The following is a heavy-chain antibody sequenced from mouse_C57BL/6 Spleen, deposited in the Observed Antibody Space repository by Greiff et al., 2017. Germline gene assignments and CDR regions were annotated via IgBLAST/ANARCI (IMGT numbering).Heavy chain of an antibody. CDR1: GYTFTSYW. CDR2: IHPNSGST. D-gene: IGHD2-2*01. J-gene: IGHJ2*01. CDR3: ARDIYYGYDQGY. Sequence: VQLQQPGAELVKPGASVKLSCKASGYTFTSYWMHWVKQRPGQGLEWIGMIHPNSGSTNYNEKFKSKATLTVDKSSSTAYMQLSSLTSEDSAVYYCARDIYYGYDQGYWVQGTTLTVSS. V-gene: IGHV1-64*01.